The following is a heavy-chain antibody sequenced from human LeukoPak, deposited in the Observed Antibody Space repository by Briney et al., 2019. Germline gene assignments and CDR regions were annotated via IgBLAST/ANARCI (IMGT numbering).Heavy chain of an antibody. D-gene: IGHD5-18*01. CDR1: GYTFTSYY. CDR3: AREEYSYGAAKHALDI. V-gene: IGHV1-46*01. Sequence: GASVKVSCKASGYTFTSYYMHWVRQAPGQGLEWMGIINPSGGSTSYAQKFQGRVTMTRDTSTSTVYMELSSLRSKDTAVYYCAREEYSYGAAKHALDIWGQGTMVTVSS. CDR2: INPSGGST. J-gene: IGHJ3*02.